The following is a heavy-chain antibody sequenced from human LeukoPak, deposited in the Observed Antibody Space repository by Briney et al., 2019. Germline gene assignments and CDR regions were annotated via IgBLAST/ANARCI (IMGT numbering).Heavy chain of an antibody. CDR3: ARARDGYNSGAFDI. CDR1: GFTFSDYY. D-gene: IGHD5-24*01. J-gene: IGHJ3*02. V-gene: IGHV3-11*04. CDR2: ISSSGSTI. Sequence: PGGSLRLSCAASGFTFSDYYMSWIRQAPGKGLEWVSYISSSGSTIYYADSVKGRFTIHRDNAKNSLYPQMNSLRAEDTAVYYCARARDGYNSGAFDIWGQGTMVTVSS.